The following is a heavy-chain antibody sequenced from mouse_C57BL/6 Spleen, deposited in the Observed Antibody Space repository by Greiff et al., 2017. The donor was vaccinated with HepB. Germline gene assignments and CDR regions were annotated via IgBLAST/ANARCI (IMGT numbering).Heavy chain of an antibody. CDR2: IWTGGGT. V-gene: IGHV2-9-1*01. CDR3: ARNSYYGNYARYFDV. CDR1: GFSLTSYA. J-gene: IGHJ1*03. Sequence: QVQLKESGPGLVAPSQSLSITCTVSGFSLTSYAISWVRQPPGKGLEWLGVIWTGGGTTYNSAPKSRLSISKDNSKGQVFLKMNSLQTDDTARYYCARNSYYGNYARYFDVWGTGTTVTVSS. D-gene: IGHD2-1*01.